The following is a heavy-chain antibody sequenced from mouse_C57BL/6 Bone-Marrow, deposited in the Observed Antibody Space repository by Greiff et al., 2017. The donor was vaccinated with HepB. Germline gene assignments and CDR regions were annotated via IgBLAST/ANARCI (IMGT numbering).Heavy chain of an antibody. CDR3: ARGFYYYGSSYWYFDV. J-gene: IGHJ1*03. Sequence: VKLVESGGGLVKPGGSLKLSCAASGFTFSDYGMHWVRQAPEKGLEWVAYISSGSSTIYYADTVKGRFTISRDNAKNTLFLQKTSLGSEDTAMYYCARGFYYYGSSYWYFDVWGTGTTVTVSS. CDR1: GFTFSDYG. CDR2: ISSGSSTI. V-gene: IGHV5-17*01. D-gene: IGHD1-1*01.